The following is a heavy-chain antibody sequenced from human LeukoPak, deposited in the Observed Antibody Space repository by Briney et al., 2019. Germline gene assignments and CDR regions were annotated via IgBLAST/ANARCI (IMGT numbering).Heavy chain of an antibody. Sequence: PAETLSLTCTVSGASISSGSHYWGWIRQPPGKGLEYIGSIYYSGNTYYNPSLKSRATISVDTSKNQFSLKLSSVTAPDTALYYCARHKPADFWSGYFDFWSQGTLVTVSS. J-gene: IGHJ4*02. CDR1: GASISSGSHY. V-gene: IGHV4-39*01. D-gene: IGHD3-3*01. CDR3: ARHKPADFWSGYFDF. CDR2: IYYSGNT.